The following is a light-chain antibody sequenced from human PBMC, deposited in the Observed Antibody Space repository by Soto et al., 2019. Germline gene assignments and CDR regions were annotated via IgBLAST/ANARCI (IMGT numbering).Light chain of an antibody. CDR2: GAS. V-gene: IGKV3-20*01. Sequence: EIMVTQSPATVCWSRGERASLSCRASQSVSSYLAWYQQKPGQAPRLLIYGASTRATGIPARFSGSGSGTDFTLTISRLEPEDFAVYYCQQYGSSGTFGQGTKVDIK. J-gene: IGKJ1*01. CDR1: QSVSSY. CDR3: QQYGSSGT.